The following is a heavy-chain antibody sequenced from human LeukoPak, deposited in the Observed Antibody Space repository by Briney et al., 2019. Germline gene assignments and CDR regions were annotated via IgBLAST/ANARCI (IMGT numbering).Heavy chain of an antibody. CDR3: ARRSDSSGWYDY. CDR2: IYSGGTT. D-gene: IGHD6-19*01. J-gene: IGHJ4*02. Sequence: PGGSLRLSCAASGFTVSTKFMSWVRQAPGKGLEWVSVIYSGGTTYYADSVKGRFTISRDNSKNTLCLQMNSPRVGDTAVYYCARRSDSSGWYDYWGQGTLVTVSS. CDR1: GFTVSTKF. V-gene: IGHV3-66*01.